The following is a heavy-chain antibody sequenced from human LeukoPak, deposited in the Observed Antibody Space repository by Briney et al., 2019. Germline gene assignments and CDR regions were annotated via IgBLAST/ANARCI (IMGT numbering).Heavy chain of an antibody. CDR1: GGSISSYY. J-gene: IGHJ4*02. V-gene: IGHV4-59*08. D-gene: IGHD5-12*01. CDR3: ARLVATQSEVNFDY. Sequence: SETPSLTCTVSGGSISSYYWSWIRQPPGKGLEWIGYTYYSGSTNYNPSLKSRVTISVDTSKNQFSLKLSSVTAADTAVYYCARLVATQSEVNFDYWGQGTLVTVSS. CDR2: TYYSGST.